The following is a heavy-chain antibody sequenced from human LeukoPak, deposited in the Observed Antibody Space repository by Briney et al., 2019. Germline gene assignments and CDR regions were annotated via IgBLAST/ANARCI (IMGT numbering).Heavy chain of an antibody. J-gene: IGHJ6*03. V-gene: IGHV1-8*01. CDR3: ARRVTASLLYYYYYMDV. CDR1: GYTFTSYD. CDR2: MNPNSGNT. Sequence: GASVKVSCKASGYTFTSYDINWVRQATGQGLEWMGWMNPNSGNTGYAQKFQGRVTMTRNTSISTAYMELSSLRSEDTAVYYCARRVTASLLYYYYYMDVWGEGTTVTISS. D-gene: IGHD2-21*02.